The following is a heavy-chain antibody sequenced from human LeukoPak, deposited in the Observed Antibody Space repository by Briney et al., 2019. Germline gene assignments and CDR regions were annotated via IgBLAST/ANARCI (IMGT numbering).Heavy chain of an antibody. J-gene: IGHJ4*02. CDR3: VRESQEKYYFDY. D-gene: IGHD5-24*01. V-gene: IGHV4-59*12. CDR1: GGSISSYY. Sequence: SETLSLTYTVSGGSISSYYWSWIRQPPGKGVEGIGYIYYSGSTNYNPSLKSRGTISVDTTKNQFSLKLSSVTAADTAVYYCVRESQEKYYFDYWGQGTLVTVSS. CDR2: IYYSGST.